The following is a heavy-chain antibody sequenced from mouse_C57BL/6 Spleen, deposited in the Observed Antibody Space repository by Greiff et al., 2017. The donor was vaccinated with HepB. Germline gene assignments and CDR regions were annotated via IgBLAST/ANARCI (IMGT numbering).Heavy chain of an antibody. Sequence: EVQLQQSGAELVRPGASVKLSCTASGFNITDDDMNWVKQRPEQGLEWIGWIDPENGDTEYASKFQGKATITADTSSNTAYLQRSSLTSEDTAFYYRTTDSSAYWGQGTLVTVSA. D-gene: IGHD1-1*01. CDR1: GFNITDDD. CDR3: TTDSSAY. J-gene: IGHJ3*01. CDR2: IDPENGDT. V-gene: IGHV14-4*01.